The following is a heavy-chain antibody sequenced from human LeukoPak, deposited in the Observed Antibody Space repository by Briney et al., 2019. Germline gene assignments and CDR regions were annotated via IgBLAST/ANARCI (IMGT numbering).Heavy chain of an antibody. CDR3: AREAITMIVVVPTPQYSMDV. D-gene: IGHD3-22*01. Sequence: GASVKVSCKASGYTFTTYGISWVRQAPGQGPEWMGWINPYNGNRNDAQKLQGRVTMTTDTSTSTAYMELRSLRSDDTAVYYCAREAITMIVVVPTPQYSMDVWGQGTTVAVSS. J-gene: IGHJ6*02. V-gene: IGHV1-18*01. CDR2: INPYNGNR. CDR1: GYTFTTYG.